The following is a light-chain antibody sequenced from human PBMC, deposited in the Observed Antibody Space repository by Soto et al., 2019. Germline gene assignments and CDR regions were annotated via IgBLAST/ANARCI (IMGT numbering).Light chain of an antibody. J-gene: IGKJ1*01. V-gene: IGKV3-15*01. CDR2: GAS. CDR1: QSVTSN. Sequence: EIVWTQSPGTLSLSPGERATPSCRASQSVTSNLAWYQQKPGQAPRLLIYGASTRATDIPARFSGSGSGTEFTLTISSLQSEDFAVYYCQQHNNWPRTFGQGTKVDIK. CDR3: QQHNNWPRT.